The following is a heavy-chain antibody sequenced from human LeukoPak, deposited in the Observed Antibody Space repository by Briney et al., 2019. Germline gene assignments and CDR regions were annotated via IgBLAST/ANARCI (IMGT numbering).Heavy chain of an antibody. V-gene: IGHV4-34*01. CDR2: INHSGST. CDR1: GGSFSGYY. Sequence: SETLSLTCAVYGGSFSGYYWSWIRQPPGKGLEWIGEINHSGSTNYNPSLKSRVTISVDTSKNQFSLKLSSVTAADTAVYDCARGRGYCSSTSCYYYYYYMDVWGKGTTVTVSS. CDR3: ARGRGYCSSTSCYYYYYYMDV. D-gene: IGHD2-2*01. J-gene: IGHJ6*03.